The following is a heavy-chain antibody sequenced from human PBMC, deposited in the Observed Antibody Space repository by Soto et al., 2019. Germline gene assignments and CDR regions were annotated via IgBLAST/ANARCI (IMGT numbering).Heavy chain of an antibody. V-gene: IGHV3-23*01. Sequence: EVQLLESGGGLVQPGGSLRLSCAASGFTFSSYAMSWVRQAPGKGLEWVSAISGSGGSTYYADSVKGRFTISRDNSKNTLYLQMNSLRAEDTAVYYCAKNLRPSGYGTFDAFDIWGQGTMVTVSS. CDR3: AKNLRPSGYGTFDAFDI. CDR2: ISGSGGST. J-gene: IGHJ3*02. D-gene: IGHD5-12*01. CDR1: GFTFSSYA.